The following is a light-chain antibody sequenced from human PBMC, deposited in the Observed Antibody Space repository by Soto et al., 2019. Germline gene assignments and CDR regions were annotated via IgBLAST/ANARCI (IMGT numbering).Light chain of an antibody. CDR3: HQYGSSPRT. CDR1: QSVSSNF. J-gene: IGKJ1*01. V-gene: IGKV3-20*01. Sequence: EIVLTQSPGTLSLSPGDRATLSCRASQSVSSNFLAWYQQKPGQAPRLLIYGASIRATGIPDRFSGSGSETDFTLTIRRLEPEDFAMYFCHQYGSSPRTFGQRTKVEIK. CDR2: GAS.